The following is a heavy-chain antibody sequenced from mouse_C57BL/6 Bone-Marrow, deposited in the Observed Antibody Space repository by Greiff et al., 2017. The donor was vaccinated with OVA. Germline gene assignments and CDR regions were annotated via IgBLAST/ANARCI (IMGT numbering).Heavy chain of an antibody. CDR1: GFTFSDFY. J-gene: IGHJ4*01. D-gene: IGHD2-4*01. CDR2: RRNKANDYTT. V-gene: IGHV7-1*01. Sequence: EVQGVESGGGLVQSGRSLRLSCATSGFTFSDFYMEWVRHAPGKGLEWIAARRNKANDYTTEYSASVKGRFIVSRDTSQSILYRQMNALRAEDTAMYDCASPIYYDYDRGHYYAMDYWGQGTSVTVSS. CDR3: ASPIYYDYDRGHYYAMDY.